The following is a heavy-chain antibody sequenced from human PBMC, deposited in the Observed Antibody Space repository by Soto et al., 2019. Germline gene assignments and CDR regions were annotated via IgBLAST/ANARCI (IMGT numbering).Heavy chain of an antibody. V-gene: IGHV3-23*01. CDR1: GFTLSSYA. CDR3: AKATSGLYNWFDP. D-gene: IGHD6-25*01. Sequence: PGGSLRLCCSDFGFTLSSYAMSWVRQAPGKWLEWVSAISGSGGSTYYADSVKGRFTISRDNSKNTLYLQMNSLRAEDTAVYYCAKATSGLYNWFDPWGQGTLVTVSS. CDR2: ISGSGGST. J-gene: IGHJ5*02.